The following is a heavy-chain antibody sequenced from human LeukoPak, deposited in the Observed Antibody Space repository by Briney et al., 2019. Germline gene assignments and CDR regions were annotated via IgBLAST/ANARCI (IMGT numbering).Heavy chain of an antibody. CDR2: ISGSGGST. CDR3: AKKGAVAGDY. V-gene: IGHV3-23*01. J-gene: IGHJ4*02. Sequence: GGSLRLSCAASGFTFSSYAMSWVCQAPGRGLEWVSAISGSGGSTYYADSVKGRFTISRDNSKNTLYLQMNSLRAEDTAVYYCAKKGAVAGDYWGQGTLVTVSS. D-gene: IGHD6-19*01. CDR1: GFTFSSYA.